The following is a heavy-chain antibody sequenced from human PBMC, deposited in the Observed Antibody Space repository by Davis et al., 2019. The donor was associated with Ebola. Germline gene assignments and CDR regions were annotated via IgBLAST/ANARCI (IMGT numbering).Heavy chain of an antibody. CDR3: ARSFRHP. J-gene: IGHJ5*02. CDR1: GYTFTRYY. D-gene: IGHD2/OR15-2a*01. V-gene: IGHV1-46*01. Sequence: AASVKVSCKASGYTFTRYYIHWVRQAPGQGLEWLGIINPGGGSTTYAQKFQGRVTITRDTSASTAYMELSSLRSEDTAVYYCARSFRHPWGQGTLVTVSS. CDR2: INPGGGST.